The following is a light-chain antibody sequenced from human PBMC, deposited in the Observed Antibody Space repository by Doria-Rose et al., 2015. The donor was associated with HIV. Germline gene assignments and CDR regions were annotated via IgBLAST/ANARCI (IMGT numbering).Light chain of an antibody. CDR3: QQYGTSRGT. CDR2: DAS. J-gene: IGKJ5*01. Sequence: TQSPGTLSLSPGERATLSCRASQRVKSSYLAWYQQKPGQAPRLLIYDASARATGIQDRVSGSWSWTDFTLTISRLEPEDVAVYYWQQYGTSRGTFGQGTRLEIK. V-gene: IGKV3-20*01. CDR1: QRVKSSY.